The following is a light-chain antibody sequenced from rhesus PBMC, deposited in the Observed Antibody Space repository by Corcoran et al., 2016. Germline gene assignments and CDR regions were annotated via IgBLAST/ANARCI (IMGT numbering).Light chain of an antibody. CDR1: QGISSW. V-gene: IGKV1-22*01. Sequence: DIQMTQSPSSLSASVGDTVTITCRASQGISSWLAWYQQKPGKAPKLLIYKASSLQSGVPSRVSGSGSGTDFPLPISSLQSEYFATYYCQQYSSRYSFGQGTKVEIK. CDR2: KAS. CDR3: QQYSSRYS. J-gene: IGKJ2*01.